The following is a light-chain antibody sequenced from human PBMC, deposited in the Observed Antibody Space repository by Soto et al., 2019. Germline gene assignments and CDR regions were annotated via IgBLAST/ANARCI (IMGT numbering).Light chain of an antibody. CDR3: SSYTNINTRACV. CDR2: EVT. Sequence: APTQPASVSWSPGQSIASSCTGTSGDIGSYNRVSWYQQHPGKAPKLIIYEVTDRPSGVSNRFSGSKSGNTASLTISGLQAEDEAEYYCSSYTNINTRACVFGTGTKVTVL. V-gene: IGLV2-14*01. J-gene: IGLJ1*01. CDR1: SGDIGSYNR.